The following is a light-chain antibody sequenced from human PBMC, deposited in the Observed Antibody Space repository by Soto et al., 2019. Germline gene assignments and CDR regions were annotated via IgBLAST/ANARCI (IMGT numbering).Light chain of an antibody. CDR1: QSLSSN. CDR2: GAY. V-gene: IGKV3-15*01. J-gene: IGKJ1*01. CDR3: QQYINWPRT. Sequence: EIVLTQSPATLSVSPGERATLSCRASQSLSSNLAWYQQRPGQAPRLLIYGAYIRATGIQARFIGSGSGTEFTLTIRSLQSEDFAVYYCQQYINWPRTFGQGTKVDIK.